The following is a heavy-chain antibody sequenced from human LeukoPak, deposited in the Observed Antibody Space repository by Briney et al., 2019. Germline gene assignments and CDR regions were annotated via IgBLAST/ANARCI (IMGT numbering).Heavy chain of an antibody. CDR3: ARDHDFAFDN. V-gene: IGHV3-69-1*01. Sequence: PGGSLRLSCAASGFTFSTYPMNWVRQAPGKGLEWISHIRDSGTTDYADSVKGRFTISRDNAKNSLYLQLGSLRAEDTAVYYCARDHDFAFDNWGQGTLVTVSS. D-gene: IGHD2-21*02. CDR1: GFTFSTYP. J-gene: IGHJ4*02. CDR2: IRDSGTT.